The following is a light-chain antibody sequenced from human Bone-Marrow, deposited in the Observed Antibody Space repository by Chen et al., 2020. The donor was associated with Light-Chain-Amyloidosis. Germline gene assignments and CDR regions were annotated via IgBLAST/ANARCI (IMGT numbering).Light chain of an antibody. CDR1: TGAVTSGHF. V-gene: IGLV7-46*01. Sequence: QAVVTQEPSLTVAPGGTVTLTCDSSTGAVTSGHFPYWCQQKPGQAPSTRIYDTINKHSWTPARFSGSLLGSKAALTLSGAQPEDEAQYYCLLSYNTIGMFGGGTTLTVL. CDR2: DTI. CDR3: LLSYNTIGM. J-gene: IGLJ3*02.